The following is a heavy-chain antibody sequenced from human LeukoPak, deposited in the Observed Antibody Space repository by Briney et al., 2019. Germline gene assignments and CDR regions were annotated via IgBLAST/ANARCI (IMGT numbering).Heavy chain of an antibody. V-gene: IGHV3-23*01. J-gene: IGHJ6*02. Sequence: GGSLRLSCAAAGFTFSTFAMTWVRQAPGKGLEWVSSISGSGFTTYYANSVKGRFTISRDNSKDTLYLQMNSLRAEDTAVYYCARAPIWGVGELFFNYYYYGMDVWGQGTTVTVSS. CDR3: ARAPIWGVGELFFNYYYYGMDV. CDR1: GFTFSTFA. D-gene: IGHD3-10*01. CDR2: ISGSGFTT.